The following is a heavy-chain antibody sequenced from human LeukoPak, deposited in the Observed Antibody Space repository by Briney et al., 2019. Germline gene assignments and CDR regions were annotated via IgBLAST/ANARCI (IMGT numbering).Heavy chain of an antibody. Sequence: ASVKVSCKASGYTFTSYGISWVRQAPGQGLEWMGWISAYNVNTNYAQKLQGRVTMTTDTSTSTAYMELKSQRSDDTAVYYCARGPHTSGWPQHYYWGQGTQVTDSS. D-gene: IGHD6-19*01. J-gene: IGHJ4*02. CDR3: ARGPHTSGWPQHYY. CDR1: GYTFTSYG. V-gene: IGHV1-18*01. CDR2: ISAYNVNT.